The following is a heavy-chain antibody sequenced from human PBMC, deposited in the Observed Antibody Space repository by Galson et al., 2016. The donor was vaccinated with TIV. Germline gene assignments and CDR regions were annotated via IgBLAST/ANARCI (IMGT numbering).Heavy chain of an antibody. D-gene: IGHD3-10*02. CDR2: IYWDDDK. V-gene: IGHV2-5*02. CDR1: GFSLSTTKVG. Sequence: PALVKPTQTLTLTCTFSGFSLSTTKVGVAWVRQPPGEALEWLALIYWDDDKRYSPSLRSRLAISKDTSKNQVVLIMTNMDPVDTATYYCTHLPNMFCYGMAVWGQGTTVTVSS. J-gene: IGHJ6*02. CDR3: THLPNMFCYGMAV.